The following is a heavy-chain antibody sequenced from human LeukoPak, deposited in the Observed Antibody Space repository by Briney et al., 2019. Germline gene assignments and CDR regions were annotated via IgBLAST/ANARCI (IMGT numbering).Heavy chain of an antibody. V-gene: IGHV4-31*03. CDR2: IYYSGST. CDR1: GGSISSGGYY. D-gene: IGHD6-6*01. Sequence: SETLSLTCTVSGGSISSGGYYWSWIRQHPGKGLEWIGYIYYSGSTYHNPSLKSRVTISVDTSKNQFSLKLSSVTAADTAVYYCARDRVSSSSKGYYYYYGMDVWGQGTTVTVSS. J-gene: IGHJ6*02. CDR3: ARDRVSSSSKGYYYYYGMDV.